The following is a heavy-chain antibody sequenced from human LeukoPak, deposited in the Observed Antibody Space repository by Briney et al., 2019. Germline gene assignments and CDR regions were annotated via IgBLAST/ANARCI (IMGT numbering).Heavy chain of an antibody. D-gene: IGHD4-17*01. CDR2: ISSNGGST. CDR3: VKDIYGDYRLDNWFDP. J-gene: IGHJ5*02. Sequence: GGSLRLSCSASGFTFSSYAMHWVRQAPGKGLEYVSAISSNGGSTYYADSVKGRFTISRDNSKNTLYLQMSSLRAEGTAVYYCVKDIYGDYRLDNWFDPWGQGTLVTVSS. V-gene: IGHV3-64D*06. CDR1: GFTFSSYA.